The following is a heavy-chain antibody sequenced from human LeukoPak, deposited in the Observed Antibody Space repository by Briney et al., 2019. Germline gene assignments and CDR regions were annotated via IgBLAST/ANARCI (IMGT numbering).Heavy chain of an antibody. V-gene: IGHV3-48*01. CDR1: GFTFSNYG. CDR2: ISSSSSSI. CDR3: ARGGAARPGY. Sequence: QPGGSLRLSCAASGFTFSNYGMDWVRQAPGKGLEWVSYISSSSSSIYYADSVKGRFTISRDNAKNSLFLQMNSLRAEDTAVYYCARGGAARPGYWGQGTLVTVSS. D-gene: IGHD6-6*01. J-gene: IGHJ4*02.